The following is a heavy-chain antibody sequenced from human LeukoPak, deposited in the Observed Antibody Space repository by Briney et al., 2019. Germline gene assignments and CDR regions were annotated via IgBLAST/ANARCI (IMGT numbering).Heavy chain of an antibody. Sequence: PSETLSLTCTVSGGSISSGSYYWSWIRQPAGKGLEWIGRIYTSGSTNYNPSLKSRVTISVDTSKNQFSLKLSSVTAADTAVYYCARERGLYCGGDCYKYYFDYWGQGTLVTVSS. J-gene: IGHJ4*02. CDR1: GGSISSGSYY. V-gene: IGHV4-61*02. CDR2: IYTSGST. D-gene: IGHD2-21*02. CDR3: ARERGLYCGGDCYKYYFDY.